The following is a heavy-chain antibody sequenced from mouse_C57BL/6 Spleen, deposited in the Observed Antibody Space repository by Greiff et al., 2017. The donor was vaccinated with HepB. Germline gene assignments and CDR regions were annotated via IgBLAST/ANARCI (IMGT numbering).Heavy chain of an antibody. Sequence: VQLQQSGAELVKPGASVKISCKASGYAFSSYWMNWVKQRPGKGLEWIGQIYPGDGDTNYNGKFKGKATLTADKSSSTAYMQLSSLTSEDSAVYFCARDGSSYDYYAMDYWGQGTSVTVSS. CDR1: GYAFSSYW. CDR3: ARDGSSYDYYAMDY. J-gene: IGHJ4*01. V-gene: IGHV1-80*01. D-gene: IGHD1-1*01. CDR2: IYPGDGDT.